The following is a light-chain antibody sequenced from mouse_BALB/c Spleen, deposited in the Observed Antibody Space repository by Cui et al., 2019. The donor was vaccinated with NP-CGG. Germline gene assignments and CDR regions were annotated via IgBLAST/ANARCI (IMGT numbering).Light chain of an antibody. Sequence: QAVVTLESALPSSPGETVTLTCRSNTGAVTTSNYANWVQEKPDQLFTGLIGGTNNRAPGVPARFSGSLIGDKAALTITGAQTEDEAIYFCALWYSNHWVFGGGTKLTVL. J-gene: IGLJ1*01. V-gene: IGLV1*01. CDR1: TGAVTTSNY. CDR3: ALWYSNHWV. CDR2: GTN.